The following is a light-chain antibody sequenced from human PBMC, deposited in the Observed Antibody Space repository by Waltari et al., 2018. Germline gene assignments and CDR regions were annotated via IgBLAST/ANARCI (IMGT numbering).Light chain of an antibody. CDR3: QSYDTSLSVV. Sequence: QSVLTQSPSVSGAPGQRVSISCTGSGSNLGAGYDVHWYQQHPGKAPKLLIYGTSTRPPGVPDRFFGSQSGTSASLAITALQAEDEAEYYCQSYDTSLSVVFGGGTKLTVL. CDR2: GTS. V-gene: IGLV1-40*01. CDR1: GSNLGAGYD. J-gene: IGLJ2*01.